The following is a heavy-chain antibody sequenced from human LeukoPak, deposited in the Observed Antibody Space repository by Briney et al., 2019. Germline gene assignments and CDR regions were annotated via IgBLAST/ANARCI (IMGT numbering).Heavy chain of an antibody. CDR1: GFTFSSYG. J-gene: IGHJ4*02. CDR3: AREGRTDYYDSRGYFDY. D-gene: IGHD3-22*01. Sequence: GGSLRLSCAASGFTFSSYGMHWVRQAPGKGLEWVAVIWYDGSNKYYADSVKGRFTISRDNSKNTLYLQMNSLRAEDTAVYYCAREGRTDYYDSRGYFDYWGQGTLVTVSS. V-gene: IGHV3-33*01. CDR2: IWYDGSNK.